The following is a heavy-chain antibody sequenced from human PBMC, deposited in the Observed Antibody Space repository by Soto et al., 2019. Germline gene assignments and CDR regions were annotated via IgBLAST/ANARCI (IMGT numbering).Heavy chain of an antibody. D-gene: IGHD2-2*01. CDR1: CGSISNYY. J-gene: IGHJ4*02. CDR2: IYYSGST. V-gene: IGHV4-59*01. CDR3: ARAVLPATAPFDY. Sequence: QVQLQESGPRLVKPSETLSLTCIVSCGSISNYYCSWIRQPPGKGLEWIGYIYYSGSTNYNPSLQSRVTISVDTSKNQFSLKLSSVTAADPAVYYCARAVLPATAPFDYWGQGTLVTVSS.